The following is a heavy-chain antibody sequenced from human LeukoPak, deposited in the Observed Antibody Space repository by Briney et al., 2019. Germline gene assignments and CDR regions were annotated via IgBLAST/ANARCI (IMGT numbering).Heavy chain of an antibody. CDR3: ARGSRYSSGWYDY. V-gene: IGHV3-21*01. J-gene: IGHJ4*02. Sequence: GRSLRLSCAASGFTFSSYSMNWARQAPGKGLECVSSISSSSSYIYYADTVKGRITISRDNAKNSLYLQMNSLRAEDTAVYYCARGSRYSSGWYDYWGQGTLVTVSS. CDR1: GFTFSSYS. D-gene: IGHD6-19*01. CDR2: ISSSSSYI.